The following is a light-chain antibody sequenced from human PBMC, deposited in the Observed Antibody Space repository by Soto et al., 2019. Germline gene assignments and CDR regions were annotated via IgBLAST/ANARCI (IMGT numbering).Light chain of an antibody. CDR1: SSDVGTYNY. CDR3: SSYTSSTDYV. Sequence: QSALTQPASVSGSPGQSITISCTGTSSDVGTYNYVSWYQQHPGKAPKLIIYEVSNRPSGVSNRFSGSKSGNTASLTISGLQAEGEADYYCSSYTSSTDYVFGTGTKVTVL. CDR2: EVS. V-gene: IGLV2-14*01. J-gene: IGLJ1*01.